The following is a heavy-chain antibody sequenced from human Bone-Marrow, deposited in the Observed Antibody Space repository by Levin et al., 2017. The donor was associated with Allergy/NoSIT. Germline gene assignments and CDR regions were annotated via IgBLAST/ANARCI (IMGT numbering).Heavy chain of an antibody. CDR3: TPRLQYYMDV. J-gene: IGHJ6*03. CDR1: GFTFRNAW. V-gene: IGHV3-15*01. Sequence: GESLKISCAASGFTFRNAWMSWVRQAPGKGLEWVGRIKTKTDGGTTDYAAPVKGRFTVSRDDSKNTLYLQMNSLKTEDTAVYYCTPRLQYYMDVWGKGTTVTVSS. CDR2: IKTKTDGGTT. D-gene: IGHD3-16*01.